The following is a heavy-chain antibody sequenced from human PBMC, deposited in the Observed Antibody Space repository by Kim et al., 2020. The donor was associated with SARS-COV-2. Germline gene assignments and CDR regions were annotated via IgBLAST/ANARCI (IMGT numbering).Heavy chain of an antibody. CDR3: ARHSSSWIFDY. J-gene: IGHJ4*02. CDR2: IYYSGST. D-gene: IGHD6-13*01. Sequence: SETLSLTCTVSGGSISSYYWSWIRQPPGKGLEWIGYIYYSGSTNYNPSLKSRVTISVDTSKNQFSLKLSSGTAADTAVYYCARHSSSWIFDYWGQGTLVTVSS. CDR1: GGSISSYY. V-gene: IGHV4-59*01.